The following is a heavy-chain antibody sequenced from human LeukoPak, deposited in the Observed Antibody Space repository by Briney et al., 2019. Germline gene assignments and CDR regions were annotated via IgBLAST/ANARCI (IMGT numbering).Heavy chain of an antibody. V-gene: IGHV3-7*04. CDR1: GFTFSNFW. CDR2: IHPEGNEK. CDR3: ARGDDFSVDH. D-gene: IGHD1-1*01. Sequence: GGSLRLSCAVSGFTFSNFWMSWVRQAPGRGLEWVANIHPEGNEKYQVESVKGRFIISRDNTKNLLFLQMNGLRVEDTAVYYCARGDDFSVDHWGQGTLVTVSS. J-gene: IGHJ4*02.